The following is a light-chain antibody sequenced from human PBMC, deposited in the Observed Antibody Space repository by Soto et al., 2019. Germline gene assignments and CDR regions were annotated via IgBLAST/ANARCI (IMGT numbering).Light chain of an antibody. CDR1: ISVVVLYNY. V-gene: IGLV2-14*01. Sequence: QSVLNQPASVSGSPGQTITISCGGTISVVVLYNYVSWYQQHPGKAPKLMIYGVNNRPSGVSNRFSGSKSGNTASLTISGLQADDEADYYCSSYTSSSALQVFGTGNKVTVL. CDR3: SSYTSSSALQV. J-gene: IGLJ1*01. CDR2: GVN.